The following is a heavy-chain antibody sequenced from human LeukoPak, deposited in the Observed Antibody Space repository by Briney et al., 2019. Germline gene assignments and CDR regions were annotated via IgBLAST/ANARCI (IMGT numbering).Heavy chain of an antibody. CDR3: AKGQSVTSPSY. CDR2: ISGNGGGT. V-gene: IGHV3-23*01. D-gene: IGHD1-14*01. CDR1: GFTFSNYA. Sequence: GGSLRLSCAASGFTFSNYAMSWVRQAPGKGLEWVSAISGNGGGTYYTDSVKGRITISRDNSKNTLYLQMNSLRAEDTAIYYCAKGQSVTSPSYWGQGTLVTVSS. J-gene: IGHJ4*02.